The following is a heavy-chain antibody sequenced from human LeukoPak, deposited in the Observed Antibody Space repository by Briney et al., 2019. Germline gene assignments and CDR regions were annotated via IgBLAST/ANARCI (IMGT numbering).Heavy chain of an antibody. J-gene: IGHJ4*02. V-gene: IGHV4-59*01. CDR1: GGSISSYY. CDR3: ARDRNRGDFDY. CDR2: IYYSGST. D-gene: IGHD3-10*01. Sequence: SGTLSLTCTVSGGSISSYYWSWIRQPPGKGLEWIGYIYYSGSTNYNPSLKSRVTISVDTSKNQFSLKLSSVTAADTAVYYCARDRNRGDFDYWGQGTLVTVSS.